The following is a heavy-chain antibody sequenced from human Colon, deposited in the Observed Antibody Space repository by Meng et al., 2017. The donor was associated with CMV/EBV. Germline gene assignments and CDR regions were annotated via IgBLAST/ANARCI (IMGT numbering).Heavy chain of an antibody. CDR2: VSPGGTA. V-gene: IGHV3-53*01. J-gene: IGHJ4*02. Sequence: GSLKISCAASGFTITNNYMSWVRQAPGKGLEWVSVVSPGGTAYYADSVKGRFTISRDISSNTVHLQMDSLTAEDTATYYCARNCGTYYLGPADWGQGTLVTVSS. CDR1: GFTITNNY. CDR3: ARNCGTYYLGPAD. D-gene: IGHD1-26*01.